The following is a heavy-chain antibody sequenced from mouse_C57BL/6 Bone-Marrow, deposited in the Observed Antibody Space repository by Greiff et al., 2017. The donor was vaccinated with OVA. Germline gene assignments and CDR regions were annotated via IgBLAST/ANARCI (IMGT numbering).Heavy chain of an antibody. V-gene: IGHV1-81*01. Sequence: VQRVESGAELARPGASVKLSCKASGYTFTSYGISWVKQRTGQGLEWIGEIYPRSGNTYYNEKFKGKATLTADKSSSTAYMELRSLTSEDSAVYFCARGGSSYPGWFAYWGQGTLVTVSA. D-gene: IGHD1-1*01. CDR1: GYTFTSYG. CDR2: IYPRSGNT. J-gene: IGHJ3*01. CDR3: ARGGSSYPGWFAY.